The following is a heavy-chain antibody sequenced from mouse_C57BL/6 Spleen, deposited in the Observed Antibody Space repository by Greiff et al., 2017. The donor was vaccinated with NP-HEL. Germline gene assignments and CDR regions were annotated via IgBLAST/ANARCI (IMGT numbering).Heavy chain of an antibody. CDR2: IDPEDGDT. V-gene: IGHV14-1*01. CDR3: TPLYGSSSYWYFDV. CDR1: GFNIKDYY. D-gene: IGHD1-1*01. J-gene: IGHJ1*03. Sequence: EVQVVESGAELVRPGASVKLSCTASGFNIKDYYMHWVKQRPEQGLEWIGRIDPEDGDTEYAPKFQGKATITADTSSNTAYLQLSSLTSEDTAVYYCTPLYGSSSYWYFDVWGTGTTVTVSS.